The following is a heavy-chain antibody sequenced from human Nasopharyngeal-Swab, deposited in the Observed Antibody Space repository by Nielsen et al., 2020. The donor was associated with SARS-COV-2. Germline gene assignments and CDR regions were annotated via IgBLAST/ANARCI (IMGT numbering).Heavy chain of an antibody. CDR3: TTLHRTGWF. J-gene: IGHJ4*02. CDR2: IKRKADGGTV. D-gene: IGHD6-19*01. Sequence: ESLKISCAASGFVFSSVWMSWVRQAPGKGLEWVGRIKRKADGGTVEYATAVRGRFSISSDASRNTLFLQMNRLKTEDTAVYYCTTLHRTGWFWGQGTLVTVSS. V-gene: IGHV3-15*01. CDR1: GFVFSSVW.